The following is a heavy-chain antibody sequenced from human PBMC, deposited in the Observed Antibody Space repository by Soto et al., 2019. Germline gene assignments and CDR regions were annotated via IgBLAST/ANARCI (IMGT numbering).Heavy chain of an antibody. J-gene: IGHJ6*01. CDR1: GFTFSDHY. Sequence: EVQLVESGGGLVQPGGSLRLSCAASGFTFSDHYMDWVRQAPGKGLEWVGRTRNKANSYTTEYAASVKGRFTISRDDSKNSLYLQMNSLKTEDTAVYYCARGPYYDFWSGYYGGNFYYGMDVW. CDR2: TRNKANSYTT. V-gene: IGHV3-72*01. D-gene: IGHD3-3*01. CDR3: ARGPYYDFWSGYYGGNFYYGMDV.